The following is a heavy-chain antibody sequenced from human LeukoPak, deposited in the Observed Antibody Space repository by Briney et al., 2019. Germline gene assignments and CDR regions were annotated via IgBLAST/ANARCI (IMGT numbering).Heavy chain of an antibody. J-gene: IGHJ4*02. CDR1: GGSINNYY. D-gene: IGHD3-22*01. Sequence: PSETLSLTCTVSGGSINNYYWSWIRQPPGKGLEWIGYIYYSGSTNYNPSLKSRVTIPVDTSKNQFSLKMSSLTAADTAVYYCARHRGSGYPYFDYWGQGTLVTVSS. V-gene: IGHV4-59*01. CDR3: ARHRGSGYPYFDY. CDR2: IYYSGST.